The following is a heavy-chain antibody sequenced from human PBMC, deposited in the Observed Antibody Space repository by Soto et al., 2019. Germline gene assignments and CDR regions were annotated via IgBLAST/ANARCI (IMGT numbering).Heavy chain of an antibody. Sequence: PGESLKISCKGSGYSFTSYWIGWVRQMPGKGLEWMGIIYPGDSDTRYSPSFQGQVTISADKSISTAYLQWSSLKASDTAMYYCARPLYYYDSSDSHDAFDIWGQGTMVTVSS. CDR3: ARPLYYYDSSDSHDAFDI. CDR1: GYSFTSYW. V-gene: IGHV5-51*01. D-gene: IGHD3-22*01. CDR2: IYPGDSDT. J-gene: IGHJ3*02.